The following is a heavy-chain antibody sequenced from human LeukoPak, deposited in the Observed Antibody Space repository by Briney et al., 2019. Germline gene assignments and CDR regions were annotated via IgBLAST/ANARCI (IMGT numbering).Heavy chain of an antibody. V-gene: IGHV3-21*01. CDR2: ISSSSSYI. J-gene: IGHJ6*02. D-gene: IGHD6-19*01. Sequence: GGSLRLSCAASGFTFSSYSMNWVRQAPGKGLEWVSSISSSSSYIYYADSVKGRFTISRDNAKNSLYLQMNSLRAEDTAVYYCARLKYSSGWYSPYYYYGMDVWGQGTMVTVSS. CDR1: GFTFSSYS. CDR3: ARLKYSSGWYSPYYYYGMDV.